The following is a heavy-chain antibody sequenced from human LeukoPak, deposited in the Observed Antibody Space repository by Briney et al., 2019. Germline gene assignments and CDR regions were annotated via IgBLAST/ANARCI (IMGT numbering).Heavy chain of an antibody. J-gene: IGHJ6*02. CDR2: IYPGDSDT. CDR1: GYSFTSYW. V-gene: IGHV5-51*01. D-gene: IGHD2-2*02. Sequence: GESLKISCKGSGYSFTSYWIGWVRQMPGKGLEWMGIIYPGDSDTRYSPSFQGQVTISANKSISTAYLQWSSLKASDTAMYYCARLSDCSSTSCYKSYYYYGMDVRGQGTTVTVSS. CDR3: ARLSDCSSTSCYKSYYYYGMDV.